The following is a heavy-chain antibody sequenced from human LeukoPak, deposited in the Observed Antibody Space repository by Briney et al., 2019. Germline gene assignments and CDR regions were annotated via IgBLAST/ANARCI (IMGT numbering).Heavy chain of an antibody. CDR3: ARDSDYGDYYYYYYMDV. CDR2: INPSGGST. J-gene: IGHJ6*03. Sequence: AASVKVSCKASGYTFTSYYMHWVRQAPGQGLEWMGIINPSGGSTSYAQKFQGRVTMTRDMSTSTVYMELSSLRSEDTAVYYCARDSDYGDYYYYYYMDVWGKGTTVTISS. V-gene: IGHV1-46*01. CDR1: GYTFTSYY. D-gene: IGHD4-17*01.